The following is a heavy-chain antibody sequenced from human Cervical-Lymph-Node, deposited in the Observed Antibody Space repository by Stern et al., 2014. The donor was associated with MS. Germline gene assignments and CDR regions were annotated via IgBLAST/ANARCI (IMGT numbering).Heavy chain of an antibody. CDR2: VYSDGIT. CDR3: ARVTGRGTRQNWFDS. Sequence: QEKMQESGPGLVKPSETVSLTCTVSGGSMSSKYWNWIRQPPGKGLEWIGYVYSDGITNYIPSLKSRVIISLDTSTNQFSLSLTSVTAADTAVYYCARVTGRGTRQNWFDSWGQGTLVTVSS. V-gene: IGHV4-59*01. D-gene: IGHD1-26*01. J-gene: IGHJ5*01. CDR1: GGSMSSKY.